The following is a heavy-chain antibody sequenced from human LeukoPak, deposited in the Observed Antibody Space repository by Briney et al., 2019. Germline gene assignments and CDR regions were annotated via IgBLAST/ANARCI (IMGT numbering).Heavy chain of an antibody. V-gene: IGHV4-59*01. J-gene: IGHJ4*02. CDR2: IYYSGTS. CDR1: GGSISNYY. Sequence: SETLSLTCTVSGGSISNYYWSWIRQPPGKGLEWIGYIYYSGTSNYSPSLYSRVTMSVDTSKNQFSLKLTSVTAADTAVYYCARGGYSYGYSFDYWGQGTLVTVSS. D-gene: IGHD5-18*01. CDR3: ARGGYSYGYSFDY.